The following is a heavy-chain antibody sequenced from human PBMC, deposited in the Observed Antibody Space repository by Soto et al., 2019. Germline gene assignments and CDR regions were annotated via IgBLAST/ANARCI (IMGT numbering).Heavy chain of an antibody. D-gene: IGHD6-6*01. Sequence: SETLSLTCTVSGGSISSYYWSWIRQPAGKGLEWIGRIYTSGSTNYNPSLKSRVTMSVDTSKNQFSLKLSSVTAADTAVYYCARDLHGEAYSRSGYYYYYGMDVWGQGTTVTVYS. CDR3: ARDLHGEAYSRSGYYYYYGMDV. J-gene: IGHJ6*02. CDR2: IYTSGST. V-gene: IGHV4-4*07. CDR1: GGSISSYY.